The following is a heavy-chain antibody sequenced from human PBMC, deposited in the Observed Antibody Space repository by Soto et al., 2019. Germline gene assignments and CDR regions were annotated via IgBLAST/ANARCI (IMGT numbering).Heavy chain of an antibody. CDR1: GYRFSSFW. D-gene: IGHD4-17*01. CDR3: ARLTYGGYYFDY. Sequence: GESLKISCKISGYRFSSFWIARVRQKPGKGLEWMGIIYPGDSDTRYSPSFQGQVTISADKSITTAYLQWSSLKASDTAMYYCARLTYGGYYFDYWGQGALVTVSS. J-gene: IGHJ4*02. CDR2: IYPGDSDT. V-gene: IGHV5-51*01.